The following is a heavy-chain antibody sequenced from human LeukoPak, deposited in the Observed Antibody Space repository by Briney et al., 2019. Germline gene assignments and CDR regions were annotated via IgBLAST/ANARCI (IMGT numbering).Heavy chain of an antibody. CDR2: LDESGRP. Sequence: PSETPSLTCSVSGPSTRSGRHHWAWVRQPPGKGLEFIGSLDESGRPYYNAPLKSRVTISEDSSGKQFSLNLSSVTAADTAVYYCARDLGGYPFFMDVWGRGTTVIVSS. CDR3: ARDLGGYPFFMDV. D-gene: IGHD2-15*01. J-gene: IGHJ6*03. CDR1: GPSTRSGRHH. V-gene: IGHV4-39*07.